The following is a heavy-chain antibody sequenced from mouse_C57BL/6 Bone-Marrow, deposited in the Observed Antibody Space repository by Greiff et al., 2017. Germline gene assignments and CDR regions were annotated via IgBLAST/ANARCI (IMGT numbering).Heavy chain of an antibody. CDR2: IDPSVSYT. Sequence: VQLQQPGAELVKPGASVKLSCKASGYTFTSYWMQWVKQRPGQGLEWIGEIDPSVSYTNYNQKFKGTAPLNVDTSSSTAYMQLISLTSEDSAVYYCARDGSSFWYFDVWGTGTTVTVSS. V-gene: IGHV1-50*01. CDR1: GYTFTSYW. J-gene: IGHJ1*03. CDR3: ARDGSSFWYFDV. D-gene: IGHD1-1*01.